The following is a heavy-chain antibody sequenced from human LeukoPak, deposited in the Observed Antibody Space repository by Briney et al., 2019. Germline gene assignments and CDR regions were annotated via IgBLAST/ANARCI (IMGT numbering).Heavy chain of an antibody. D-gene: IGHD1-26*01. J-gene: IGHJ4*02. Sequence: PSETLSLTCAVYGGSFSGYYWSWIRQPPGKGLEWVGEINHSGSTNYNPSLKSRVTISVDTSKNQFSLKLSSVTAADTAVYYCARGRLLSSPWGQGTLVTVSS. CDR2: INHSGST. CDR1: GGSFSGYY. V-gene: IGHV4-34*01. CDR3: ARGRLLSSP.